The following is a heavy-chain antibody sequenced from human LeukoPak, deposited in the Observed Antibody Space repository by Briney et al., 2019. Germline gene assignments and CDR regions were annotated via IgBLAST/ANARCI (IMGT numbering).Heavy chain of an antibody. CDR1: GDSISNYY. J-gene: IGHJ4*02. D-gene: IGHD5-24*01. CDR3: ARLDAAAGRYLQFFY. CDR2: IHDSGST. V-gene: IGHV4-59*08. Sequence: SETLSLTCTVSGDSISNYYWSWIRQSPEKGLEWIGYIHDSGSTNYNPSLKSRVTISVDTSKNQFSLKLSSVTAADTAVYYCARLDAAAGRYLQFFYWGQGTLVTVSS.